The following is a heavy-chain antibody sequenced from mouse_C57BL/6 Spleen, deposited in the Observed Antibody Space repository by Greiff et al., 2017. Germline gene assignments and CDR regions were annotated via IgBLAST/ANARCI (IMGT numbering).Heavy chain of an antibody. CDR1: GYTFTSYW. D-gene: IGHD2-4*01. Sequence: QVQLQQPGAELVKPGASVKLSCKASGYTFTSYWMHWVKQRPGQGLEWIGMIHPNSGSTNYNEKSKSKATLTVDKSSSTAYMQLSSLTSEDSAVYYCARSGVYYDYDEELYYARDYWGQGTSVTVSS. V-gene: IGHV1-64*01. CDR3: ARSGVYYDYDEELYYARDY. CDR2: IHPNSGST. J-gene: IGHJ4*01.